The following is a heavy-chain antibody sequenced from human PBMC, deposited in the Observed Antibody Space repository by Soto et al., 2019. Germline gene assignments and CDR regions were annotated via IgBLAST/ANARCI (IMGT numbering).Heavy chain of an antibody. CDR2: IYYSGST. Sequence: XETLSLPRTVSSGSISSSKYYWGWIRQPPGKGLEWIGSIYYSGSTYYNPSLKSRVTISVDKSKNQFSLKMSSVTAADTAVYYCACEPGIAAAWGQGTLVTVSS. D-gene: IGHD6-13*01. J-gene: IGHJ4*02. CDR1: SGSISSSKYY. V-gene: IGHV4-39*01. CDR3: ACEPGIAAA.